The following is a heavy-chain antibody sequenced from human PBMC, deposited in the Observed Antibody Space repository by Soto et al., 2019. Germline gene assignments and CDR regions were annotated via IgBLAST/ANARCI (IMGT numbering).Heavy chain of an antibody. CDR3: ASGHYYDSSGSMFGY. D-gene: IGHD3-22*01. V-gene: IGHV3-23*01. J-gene: IGHJ4*02. CDR2: ISGSGGST. CDR1: GFTFSSYA. Sequence: AGGSLRLSCIGSGFTFSSYAMSWVRQAPGKGLEWVSAISGSGGSTYYADSVKGRFTISRDNSKNTLYLQMNSLRAEDTAVYYCASGHYYDSSGSMFGYWGQGTLVTVSS.